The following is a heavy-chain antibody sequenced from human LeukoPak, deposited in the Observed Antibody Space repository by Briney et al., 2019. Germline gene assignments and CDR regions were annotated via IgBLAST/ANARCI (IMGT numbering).Heavy chain of an antibody. CDR3: ARDAIAARPVHAFDI. V-gene: IGHV4-39*07. Sequence: SETLSLTCTVSGGSIRTSGYYWGWIRQPPGKGLEWIGSMYYSGSTYYNPSLKSRVTISVDTSKNQFSLKLSSVTAADTAVYYCARDAIAARPVHAFDIWGQGTMVTVSS. CDR2: MYYSGST. J-gene: IGHJ3*02. CDR1: GGSIRTSGYY. D-gene: IGHD6-6*01.